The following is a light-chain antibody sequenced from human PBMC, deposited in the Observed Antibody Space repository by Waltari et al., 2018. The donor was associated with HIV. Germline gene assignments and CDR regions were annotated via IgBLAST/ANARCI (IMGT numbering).Light chain of an antibody. CDR1: SSNIGRNY. CDR3: ATWNDSLSGYV. Sequence: QSVLTQPPSASGTPGQRVTISCSGSSSNIGRNYVYWYQQLPGTAPKLLIYRNNQRPSGVPDRFSGSKSGTSASLAISGLRSEDEADYYCATWNDSLSGYVFGTGIKVTV. J-gene: IGLJ1*01. CDR2: RNN. V-gene: IGLV1-47*01.